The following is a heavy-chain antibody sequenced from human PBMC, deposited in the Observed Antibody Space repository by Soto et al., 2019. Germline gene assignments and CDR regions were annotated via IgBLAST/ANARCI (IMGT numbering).Heavy chain of an antibody. Sequence: LRLSCAASGFTFSSYSMNWVRQAPGKGLEWVSYISSSSSTIYYADSVKGRFTISRDNAKNSLYLQMNSLRDEDTAVYYCARDSYDCWCGYYVSYYYVMDVWGQGSTVTVSS. J-gene: IGHJ6*02. CDR2: ISSSSSTI. D-gene: IGHD3-3*01. CDR3: ARDSYDCWCGYYVSYYYVMDV. CDR1: GFTFSSYS. V-gene: IGHV3-48*02.